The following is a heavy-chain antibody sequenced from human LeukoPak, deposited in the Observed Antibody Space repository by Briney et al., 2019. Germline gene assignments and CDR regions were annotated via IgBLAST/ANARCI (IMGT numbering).Heavy chain of an antibody. J-gene: IGHJ4*02. CDR2: MIPMFGTA. CDR3: ATGWNTAMVTEDY. CDR1: GGTFRSYG. V-gene: IGHV1-69*13. Sequence: SVKVSCKASGGTFRSYGFSWVRQAPGQGLEWMGGMIPMFGTANYAQKFQGRVTITADESTSTAYMELSSLRSEDTAVYYCATGWNTAMVTEDYWGQGTLVTVSS. D-gene: IGHD5-18*01.